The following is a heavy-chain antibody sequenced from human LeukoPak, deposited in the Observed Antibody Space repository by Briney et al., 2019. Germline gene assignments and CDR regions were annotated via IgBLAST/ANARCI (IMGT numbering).Heavy chain of an antibody. CDR1: GYSFTSYW. V-gene: IGHV5-51*01. CDR3: ARRIPNYWYFDL. Sequence: GESLKISCETSGYSFTSYWIGWVRQMPGKGLEWMGIIYPGDSDTRYSPSFQGQVIISADKSISTAYLQWSSLEASDTGMYYCARRIPNYWYFDLWGRGTLVTVSS. CDR2: IYPGDSDT. J-gene: IGHJ2*01.